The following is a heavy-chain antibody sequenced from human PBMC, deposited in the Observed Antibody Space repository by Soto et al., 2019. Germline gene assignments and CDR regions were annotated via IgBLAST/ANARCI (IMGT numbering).Heavy chain of an antibody. CDR3: AKDWTHFDL. CDR2: FRGNDDNA. J-gene: IGHJ5*02. D-gene: IGHD3-3*01. V-gene: IGHV3-23*01. CDR1: GFIFSDYA. Sequence: EVQLLESGGNLVQPGGSLRLSCAASGFIFSDYAMSWVRQAPGKGLEWVSLFRGNDDNAYYADSVKGRFTISRDNSRNTLYLQMNSLRAGDTAVYFCAKDWTHFDLWGQGTLVTVSS.